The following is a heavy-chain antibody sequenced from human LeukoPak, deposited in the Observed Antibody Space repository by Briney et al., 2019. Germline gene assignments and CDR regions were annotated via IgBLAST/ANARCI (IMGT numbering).Heavy chain of an antibody. CDR2: IFTSGGT. CDR3: ARHAPTRSPTIFDS. D-gene: IGHD1-1*01. V-gene: IGHV4-4*09. CDR1: GGSINTYY. Sequence: SETLSLTCTVSGGSINTYYWSWIRQAPGKGLEWIGYIFTSGGTNYNPSLKSRVTISGDTSKNQFSLKLTSVTAADTAFYYCARHAPTRSPTIFDSWGQGTLVTVSS. J-gene: IGHJ4*02.